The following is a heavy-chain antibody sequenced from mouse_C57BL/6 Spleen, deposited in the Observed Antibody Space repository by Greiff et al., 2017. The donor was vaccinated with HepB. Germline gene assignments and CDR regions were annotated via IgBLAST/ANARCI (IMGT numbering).Heavy chain of an antibody. Sequence: QVQLQQSGAELVRPGASVTLSCKASGYTFTDYEMHWVKQTPVHGLEWIGAIDPETGGPAYNQKFKGKAILTADKSSSTAYMELRSLTSEDSAVYYCTREDGQLRLGFAYWGQGTLVTVAA. J-gene: IGHJ3*01. CDR1: GYTFTDYE. D-gene: IGHD3-2*02. CDR2: IDPETGGP. V-gene: IGHV1-15*01. CDR3: TREDGQLRLGFAY.